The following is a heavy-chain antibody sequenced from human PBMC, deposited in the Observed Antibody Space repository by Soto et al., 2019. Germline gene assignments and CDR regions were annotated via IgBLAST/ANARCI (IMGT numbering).Heavy chain of an antibody. CDR2: VNPNTGVT. CDR1: GYTFTAYQ. CDR3: ARYVYYGDFFDS. V-gene: IGHV1-2*02. Sequence: ASVKVSCKASGYTFTAYQIHWLRQVPGQGLEWMGWVNPNTGVTNYARKFQGRVIMTRDTSSSTAYMDLSSLKSDDTAVYYCARYVYYGDFFDSWGQGALVTVSS. J-gene: IGHJ4*02. D-gene: IGHD4-17*01.